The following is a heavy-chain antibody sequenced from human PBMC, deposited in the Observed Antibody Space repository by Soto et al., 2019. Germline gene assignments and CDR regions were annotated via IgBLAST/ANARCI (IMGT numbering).Heavy chain of an antibody. D-gene: IGHD1-20*01. V-gene: IGHV4-59*01. CDR3: ARYKSNYYYGMDV. J-gene: IGHJ6*02. Sequence: SETLCLTCTVSGGSISSYYWSWIRQPPGKGLEWIGYIYYSGITNYNPSLKSRVTISVDTSKNQFSLKLSSVTAADTAVYYCARYKSNYYYGMDVWGQGTTVTVSS. CDR2: IYYSGIT. CDR1: GGSISSYY.